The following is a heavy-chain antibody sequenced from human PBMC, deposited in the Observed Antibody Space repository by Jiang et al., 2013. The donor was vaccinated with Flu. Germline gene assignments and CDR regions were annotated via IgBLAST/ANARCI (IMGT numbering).Heavy chain of an antibody. D-gene: IGHD3-3*01. Sequence: KPTQTLTLTCTVSGFSLSNARMGVSWIRQPPGKALEWLAHIFSNDEKSYSTSLKSRLTISKDTSKNQVVLTMTNMDPVDTATYYCAHSLNGDFWSGLDDAFDIWGQGTMVTVSS. CDR3: AHSLNGDFWSGLDDAFDI. V-gene: IGHV2-26*01. J-gene: IGHJ3*02. CDR2: IFSNDEK. CDR1: GFSLSNARMG.